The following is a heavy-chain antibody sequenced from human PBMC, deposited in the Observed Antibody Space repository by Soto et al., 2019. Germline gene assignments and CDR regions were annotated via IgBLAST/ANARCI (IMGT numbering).Heavy chain of an antibody. CDR1: GGSISSGGYY. J-gene: IGHJ5*02. CDR2: IYYSGST. CDR3: ARDRAAAGTGWFNP. Sequence: SETLSLTCTVSGGSISSGGYYWSWIRQHPGKGLEWIGYIYYSGSTYYNPSLKSRVTISVDTSKNQFSLKLSSVTAADTAVYYCARDRAAAGTGWFNPWGQGTLVTVSS. D-gene: IGHD6-13*01. V-gene: IGHV4-31*03.